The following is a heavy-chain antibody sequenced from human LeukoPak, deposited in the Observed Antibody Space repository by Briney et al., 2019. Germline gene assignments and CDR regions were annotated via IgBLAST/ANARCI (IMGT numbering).Heavy chain of an antibody. Sequence: GGSLRLSCAAPGFTFSSYAMSWVRQAPGKGLEWVSSITSSGAATYYADSVEGRFTISRDNSDNTLYLQMNSLRAEDTAVYYCAKDRPNYYGSNGHYYKLNGDCWGQGTLVTVSS. D-gene: IGHD3-22*01. CDR1: GFTFSSYA. J-gene: IGHJ4*02. CDR2: ITSSGAAT. V-gene: IGHV3-23*01. CDR3: AKDRPNYYGSNGHYYKLNGDC.